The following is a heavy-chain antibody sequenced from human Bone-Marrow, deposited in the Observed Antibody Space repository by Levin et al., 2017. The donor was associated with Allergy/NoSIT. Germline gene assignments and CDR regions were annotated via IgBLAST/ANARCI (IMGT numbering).Heavy chain of an antibody. CDR3: ARGASRNSYANYYGMDV. D-gene: IGHD2/OR15-2a*01. CDR2: ITSTSSYI. V-gene: IGHV3-21*01. CDR1: GFAFSSYS. J-gene: IGHJ6*02. Sequence: GGSLRLSCEASGFAFSSYSMNWVRQAPGKGLEWVSSITSTSSYIHYVDSVEGRFTISRDNGENSLYLQMNSLRAEDTAVYYCARGASRNSYANYYGMDVWGQGTTVTVSS.